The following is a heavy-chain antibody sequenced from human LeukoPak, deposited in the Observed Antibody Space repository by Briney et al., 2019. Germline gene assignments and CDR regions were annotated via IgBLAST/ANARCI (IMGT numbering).Heavy chain of an antibody. CDR2: TYYRSKWSN. V-gene: IGHV6-1*01. CDR3: ARQNYYESSGYYYDC. J-gene: IGHJ4*02. D-gene: IGHD3-22*01. Sequence: SQTLSLTCAISGDSVSSNSAAWNWIRQSPSRGLEWLGRTYYRSKWSNDYAVSVKSRIIINPDTSKNQFSLQLTSVTPEDTAVYYCARQNYYESSGYYYDCWGQGTLVTVSS. CDR1: GDSVSSNSAA.